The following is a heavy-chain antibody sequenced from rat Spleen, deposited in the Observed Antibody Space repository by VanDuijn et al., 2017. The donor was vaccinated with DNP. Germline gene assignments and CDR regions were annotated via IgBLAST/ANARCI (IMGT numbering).Heavy chain of an antibody. J-gene: IGHJ4*01. CDR1: GFTFNNYW. D-gene: IGHD1-4*01. V-gene: IGHV5-31*01. Sequence: EVQLVESGGDLVQPGRSLKLSCVASGFTFNNYWMAWIRQVPGKGLEWVASIPSRGGNTYYPDSVKGRFTISRDNAKSTLYLQMDSLRSEDTATYYCATHLGYPGITYYYAIDAWGQGTSVTVSS. CDR3: ATHLGYPGITYYYAIDA. CDR2: IPSRGGNT.